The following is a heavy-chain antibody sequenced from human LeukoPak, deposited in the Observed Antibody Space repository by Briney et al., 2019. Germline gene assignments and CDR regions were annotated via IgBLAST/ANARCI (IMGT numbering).Heavy chain of an antibody. V-gene: IGHV3-23*01. D-gene: IGHD1-26*01. CDR1: GFTFSNYA. J-gene: IGHJ6*03. CDR2: INNNGADT. Sequence: GGSLRLSCAASGFTFSNYAMSWVRQAPGKGLKWGSTINNNGADTYYADSVKGRFTISRDNSYNTVSLQMSSLRDEDTGVYYCAKGFRTGVGPYVGYHYYMDVWGKGTTVTVSS. CDR3: AKGFRTGVGPYVGYHYYMDV.